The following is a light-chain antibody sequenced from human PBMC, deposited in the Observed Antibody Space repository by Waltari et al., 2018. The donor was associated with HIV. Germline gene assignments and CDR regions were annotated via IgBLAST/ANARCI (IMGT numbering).Light chain of an antibody. CDR3: QVWDTSAARYV. CDR2: QDK. CDR1: NLGEHF. V-gene: IGLV3-1*01. J-gene: IGLJ1*01. Sequence: SSELTQPTSVSVSPGQTAIITCSGDNLGEHFASWYQQKPGQSPVLVIFQDKKRPSGIPERFSASNSGNRATLTISGTQALDEADYYCQVWDTSAARYVFGTGTKVTVL.